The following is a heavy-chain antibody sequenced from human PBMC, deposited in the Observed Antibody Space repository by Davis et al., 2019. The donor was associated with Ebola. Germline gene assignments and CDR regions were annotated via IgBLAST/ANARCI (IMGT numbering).Heavy chain of an antibody. CDR2: ISSSSSYI. CDR1: GFTFSSYS. D-gene: IGHD2-2*01. V-gene: IGHV3-21*01. Sequence: GESLKISCAASGFTFSSYSMNWVRQAPGKGLEWVSSISSSSSYIYYADSVKDRFTISRDNAKNSLYLQMNSLRAEDTAVYYCARDSYIVVVPADYYYYGMDVWGQGTTVTVSS. CDR3: ARDSYIVVVPADYYYYGMDV. J-gene: IGHJ6*02.